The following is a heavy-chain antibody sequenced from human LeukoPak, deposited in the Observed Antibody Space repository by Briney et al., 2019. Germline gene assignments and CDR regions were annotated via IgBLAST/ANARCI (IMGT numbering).Heavy chain of an antibody. J-gene: IGHJ4*02. D-gene: IGHD5-18*01. CDR1: GFTLSTYA. CDR2: ISHSGDTS. Sequence: GGSLRLSCTASGFTLSTYAMNWVRQAPGKGLEWVSSISHSGDTSDYADSVKGRFTISRDNSKNTLYLQMNSLRAEDTAVYYCAKELGLYGYGFDYWGQGTLVTVSS. CDR3: AKELGLYGYGFDY. V-gene: IGHV3-23*01.